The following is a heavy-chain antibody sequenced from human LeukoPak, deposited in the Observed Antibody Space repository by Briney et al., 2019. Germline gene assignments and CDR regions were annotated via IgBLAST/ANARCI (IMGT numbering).Heavy chain of an antibody. CDR1: GYTLTELS. J-gene: IGHJ4*02. D-gene: IGHD3-3*01. CDR2: FDPEDGET. Sequence: ASVKVSCKVSGYTLTELSMHWVRQAPGKGLEWMGGFDPEDGETIYAQKFQGRVTMTEDTSTDTAYMELSSLRSEDTAVYYCARGREDYDFWSGYTPQYYFDYWGQGTLVTVSS. V-gene: IGHV1-24*01. CDR3: ARGREDYDFWSGYTPQYYFDY.